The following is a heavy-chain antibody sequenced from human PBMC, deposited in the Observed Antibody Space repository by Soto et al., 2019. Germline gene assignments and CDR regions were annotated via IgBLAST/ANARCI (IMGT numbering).Heavy chain of an antibody. CDR1: GFTFSDYY. CDR2: ISSSGSTI. D-gene: IGHD6-6*01. J-gene: IGHJ4*02. V-gene: IGHV3-11*01. CDR3: ARGLYSSSSVYFDY. Sequence: GGSLRLSCAASGFTFSDYYMSWIRQAPGKGLEWVSYISSSGSTIYYADSVKGRFTISRDNAKNSLYLQMNSLRAEDPAVYYCARGLYSSSSVYFDYWGQGTLVTVSS.